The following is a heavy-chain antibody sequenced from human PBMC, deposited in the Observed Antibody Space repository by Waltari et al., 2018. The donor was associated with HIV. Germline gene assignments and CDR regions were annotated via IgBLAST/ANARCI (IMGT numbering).Heavy chain of an antibody. D-gene: IGHD1-26*01. CDR2: IYTSGST. J-gene: IGHJ4*02. V-gene: IGHV4-61*02. CDR3: ARDRSKGGGPYYFDY. CDR1: GGSISSGSYY. Sequence: QVQLQESGPGLVKPSQTLSLTCTVSGGSISSGSYYWSWIRQPAGKGLEWIGRIYTSGSTNYNPSLKCRVTISVDTSKNQFSLKLSAVTAADTAVYYCARDRSKGGGPYYFDYWGQGTLVTVSS.